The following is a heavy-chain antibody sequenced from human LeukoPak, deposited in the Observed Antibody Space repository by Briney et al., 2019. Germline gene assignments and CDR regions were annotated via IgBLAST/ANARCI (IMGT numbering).Heavy chain of an antibody. CDR1: GGSISSYY. CDR2: IYTSGST. V-gene: IGHV4-4*07. CDR3: ARGFYDSSAVGFDY. D-gene: IGHD3-22*01. J-gene: IGHJ4*02. Sequence: PSETLSLTCTVSGGSISSYYWSWIRQPAGKGLEWIGRIYTSGSTNYNPSLKSRVTMSVDMSKNQFSLKLSSVTAADTAVYYCARGFYDSSAVGFDYWGQGTLVTVSS.